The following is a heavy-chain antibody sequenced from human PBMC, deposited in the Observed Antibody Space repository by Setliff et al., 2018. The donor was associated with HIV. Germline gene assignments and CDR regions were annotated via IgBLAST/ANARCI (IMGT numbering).Heavy chain of an antibody. V-gene: IGHV4-59*01. D-gene: IGHD2-8*01. Sequence: SETLSLTCNVSGGSISSYYWSWIRQPPGKGLEWIGYIFYTGRTDYNPSLKGRVTISVDTSKNQFSLRLTSVTAADTAVYYCARELLGSNGVFDHWGQGTLVTVSS. CDR3: ARELLGSNGVFDH. CDR1: GGSISSYY. CDR2: IFYTGRT. J-gene: IGHJ4*02.